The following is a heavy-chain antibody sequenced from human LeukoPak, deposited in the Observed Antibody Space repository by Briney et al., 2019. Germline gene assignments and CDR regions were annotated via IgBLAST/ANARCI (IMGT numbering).Heavy chain of an antibody. V-gene: IGHV3-53*01. Sequence: GGSLRLSCAASGFTVSSNYMSWVRQAPGKGLEWVSVIYSGGSTYYADSVKGRFTISRDNSKNTLYLQMNSLRAEDTAVYYCAKYGLHLLLIDYWGQGTLVTVSS. J-gene: IGHJ4*02. D-gene: IGHD3-22*01. CDR1: GFTVSSNY. CDR2: IYSGGST. CDR3: AKYGLHLLLIDY.